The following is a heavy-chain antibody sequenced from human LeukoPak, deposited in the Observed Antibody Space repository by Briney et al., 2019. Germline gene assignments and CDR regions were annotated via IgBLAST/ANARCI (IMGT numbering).Heavy chain of an antibody. CDR2: IYYSGST. CDR1: GGSISSSSYY. D-gene: IGHD3-22*01. CDR3: ARVNGGLGYGSSGLIDP. J-gene: IGHJ5*02. Sequence: SETLSLTCTVSGGSISSSSYYWGWIRPPPGKGLEWIGSIYYSGSTYYNPSLKSRVTISVDTSKNQFSLKLSSVTAADTAVYYCARVNGGLGYGSSGLIDPWGQGTLVTVSS. V-gene: IGHV4-39*07.